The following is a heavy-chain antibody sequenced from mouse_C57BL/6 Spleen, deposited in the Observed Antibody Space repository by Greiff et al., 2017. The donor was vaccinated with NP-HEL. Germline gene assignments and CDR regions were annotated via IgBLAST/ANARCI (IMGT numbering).Heavy chain of an antibody. CDR2: IYPGDGDT. CDR3: ARSASITTVVATGYFDV. D-gene: IGHD1-1*01. V-gene: IGHV1-82*01. J-gene: IGHJ1*03. Sequence: QVQLQQSGPELVKPGASVKISCKASGYAFSSSWMNWVKQRPGKGLEWIGRIYPGDGDTNYNGKFKGKATLTADKSSSTAYMQLSSLTSEDSAVYCCARSASITTVVATGYFDVWGTGTTVTVSS. CDR1: GYAFSSSW.